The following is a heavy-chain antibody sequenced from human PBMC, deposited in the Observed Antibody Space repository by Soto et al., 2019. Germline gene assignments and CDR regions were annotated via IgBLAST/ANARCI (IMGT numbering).Heavy chain of an antibody. CDR1: GFTFSSYA. CDR3: AKDLVEDSSGWYLAY. J-gene: IGHJ4*02. D-gene: IGHD6-19*01. V-gene: IGHV3-23*01. Sequence: PGGSLRLSCAASGFTFSSYAMSWVRQAPGKGLEWVSAISGSGGSTYYADSVKGRFTISRDNSKNTLYLQMNSLRAEDTAVYYCAKDLVEDSSGWYLAYWGQGTLVTVSS. CDR2: ISGSGGST.